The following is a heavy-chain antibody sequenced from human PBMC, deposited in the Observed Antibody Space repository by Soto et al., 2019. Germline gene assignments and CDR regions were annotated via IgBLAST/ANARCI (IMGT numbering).Heavy chain of an antibody. J-gene: IGHJ4*02. CDR1: GGSISSSSYY. D-gene: IGHD1-26*01. CDR2: IYYSGST. V-gene: IGHV4-39*01. CDR3: ASEGWEFRPFDY. Sequence: SETLSLTCTVSGGSISSSSYYWGWIRQPPGKGLEWIGSIYYSGSTYYNPYLKSRVTISVDTAKNQFSLKLSSVTAADTAVYYCASEGWEFRPFDYWGQGTLVTVS.